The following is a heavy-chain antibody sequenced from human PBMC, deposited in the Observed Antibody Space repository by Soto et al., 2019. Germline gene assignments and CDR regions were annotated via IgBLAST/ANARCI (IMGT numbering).Heavy chain of an antibody. V-gene: IGHV5-51*01. Sequence: GESLKISCKVSSYTFSSYWIAWLRQMPGKGLEWMGIIYPADSDTRYSPSFEGQVTISADKSISTAYLQWSSLKAPDTAMYYCARSEGGYCSTYTCSHNWFEPWGQGTLVNVS. CDR2: IYPADSDT. CDR3: ARSEGGYCSTYTCSHNWFEP. CDR1: SYTFSSYW. D-gene: IGHD2-2*01. J-gene: IGHJ5*02.